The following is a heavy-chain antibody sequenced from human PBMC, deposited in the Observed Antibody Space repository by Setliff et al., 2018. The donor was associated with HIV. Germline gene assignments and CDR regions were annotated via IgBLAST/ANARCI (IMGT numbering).Heavy chain of an antibody. CDR1: GGSISTYY. Sequence: SETLSLTCTVSGGSISTYYWSWIRQSPGKGLEWIGYIYYSGSTKYNPSLKSRLTISVDTSKNQFSLKLRSVTAADTAFYYCARGAGYYDFWSGYYVYNYLDPWGQGTLVTVSS. J-gene: IGHJ5*02. D-gene: IGHD3-3*01. CDR3: ARGAGYYDFWSGYYVYNYLDP. CDR2: IYYSGST. V-gene: IGHV4-59*01.